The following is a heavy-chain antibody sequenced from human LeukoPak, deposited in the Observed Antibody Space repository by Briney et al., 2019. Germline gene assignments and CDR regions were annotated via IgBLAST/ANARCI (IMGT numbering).Heavy chain of an antibody. CDR3: ARERVPWIQLWLGYFDF. Sequence: PGGSLRLSCAASGFTVSSNYMAWVRQAPGKGLEWVSIIYSGENTQYADSVKGRFTISRDNSKNTLYLQMNNLKVEDTAVYYCARERVPWIQLWLGYFDFWGQGTQVTVSS. CDR2: IYSGENT. CDR1: GFTVSSNY. V-gene: IGHV3-66*01. D-gene: IGHD5-18*01. J-gene: IGHJ4*02.